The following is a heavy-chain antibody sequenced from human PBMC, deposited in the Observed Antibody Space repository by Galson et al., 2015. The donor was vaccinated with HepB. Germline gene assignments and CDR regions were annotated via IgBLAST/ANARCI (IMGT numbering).Heavy chain of an antibody. Sequence: SVKVSCKASGYTFTSYGISWVRQAPGQGLEWMGWISAYNGNTNYAQKLQGRVTMTTDTSTSTAYMELRSLRSDDTAVYYCARDLRRIVVVTAYIGWFDPWGQGTLVTVSS. D-gene: IGHD2-21*02. CDR3: ARDLRRIVVVTAYIGWFDP. CDR1: GYTFTSYG. CDR2: ISAYNGNT. J-gene: IGHJ5*02. V-gene: IGHV1-18*04.